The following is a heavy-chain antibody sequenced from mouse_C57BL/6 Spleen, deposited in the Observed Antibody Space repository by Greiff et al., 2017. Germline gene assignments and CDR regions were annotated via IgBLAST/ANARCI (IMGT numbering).Heavy chain of an antibody. Sequence: QVQLQQPGAELVKPGASVKLSCKASGYTFTSYWMQWVKQRPGQGLEWIGEIDPSDSYTNYNQKFKGKATLTVDTSSSTAYMQLSSLTSEDSAVYYCARKKDYGSSSAWFAYWGQGTLVTVSA. CDR2: IDPSDSYT. J-gene: IGHJ3*01. CDR1: GYTFTSYW. V-gene: IGHV1-50*01. D-gene: IGHD1-1*01. CDR3: ARKKDYGSSSAWFAY.